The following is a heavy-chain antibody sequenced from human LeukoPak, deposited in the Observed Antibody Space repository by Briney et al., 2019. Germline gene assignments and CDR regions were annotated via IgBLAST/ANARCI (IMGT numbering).Heavy chain of an antibody. CDR3: ARVSRYSYGYEHYYYGMDV. V-gene: IGHV3-48*03. D-gene: IGHD5-18*01. J-gene: IGHJ6*04. Sequence: GGSLRLSRAASGFTFSSYEMNWVRQAPGKGLEWVSYISSSGSTIYYADSVKGRFTISRDNAKNSLYLQMNSLRAEDTAVYYCARVSRYSYGYEHYYYGMDVWGKGTTVTVSS. CDR1: GFTFSSYE. CDR2: ISSSGSTI.